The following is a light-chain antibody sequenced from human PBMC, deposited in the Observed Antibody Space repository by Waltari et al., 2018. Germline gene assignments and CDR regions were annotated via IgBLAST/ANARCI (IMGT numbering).Light chain of an antibody. V-gene: IGLV2-14*03. Sequence: QSALTQPASVSGSPGQSITIPCTGTRRDRGGYNYLPWYQQNPGKAPNLMIYDVSNRPSGVSNRFSGSKSDNTASRTISGLQAEDEADYYCSSYTSSSNVFGSGTKVTVL. J-gene: IGLJ6*01. CDR1: RRDRGGYNY. CDR2: DVS. CDR3: SSYTSSSNV.